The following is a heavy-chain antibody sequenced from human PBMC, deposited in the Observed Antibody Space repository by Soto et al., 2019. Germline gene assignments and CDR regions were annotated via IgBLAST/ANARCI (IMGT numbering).Heavy chain of an antibody. Sequence: EVQLLESGGGLVRPGGSLRLSCAASGFTLTSYAMTWVRQAPGKGLEWVSGISGTGGSTYYADSVKGRFTISRDKSKNTLYLHVNSLRAEDTAVYYCARGSAYSDYDLEYWGQGTLVTVSS. D-gene: IGHD4-17*01. CDR1: GFTLTSYA. CDR3: ARGSAYSDYDLEY. J-gene: IGHJ4*02. CDR2: ISGTGGST. V-gene: IGHV3-23*01.